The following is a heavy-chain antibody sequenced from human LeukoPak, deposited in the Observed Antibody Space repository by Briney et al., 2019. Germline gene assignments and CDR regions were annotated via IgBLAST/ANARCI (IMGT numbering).Heavy chain of an antibody. CDR3: ARGWVVATGGFDM. Sequence: GGSLRLSCAASGFTVSLYYMTWVRQAPGKGLEWVSVIYSGGPTYYADSVKGRFTITRDNSKNTVYLQMNSLRGEDTAVYFCARGWVVATGGFDMWGQGTMVTVSS. CDR1: GFTVSLYY. D-gene: IGHD2-8*02. V-gene: IGHV3-53*01. J-gene: IGHJ3*02. CDR2: IYSGGPT.